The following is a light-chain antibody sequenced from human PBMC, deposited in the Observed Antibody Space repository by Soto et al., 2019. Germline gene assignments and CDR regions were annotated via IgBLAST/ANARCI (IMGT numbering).Light chain of an antibody. CDR3: QQCNYLPLS. V-gene: IGKV3-15*01. CDR1: QNVYNN. J-gene: IGKJ4*01. CDR2: DAS. Sequence: EIVMTQSPATLSASPGEGATLSCKAGQNVYNNLAWYQQRPGQPPRLLIYDASTRATGISARFSGSGYGTEFPFTIHILLYEDFARYLCQQCNYLPLSFGGGTKVDIK.